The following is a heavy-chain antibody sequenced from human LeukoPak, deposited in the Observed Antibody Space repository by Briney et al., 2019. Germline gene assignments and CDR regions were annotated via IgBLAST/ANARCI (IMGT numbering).Heavy chain of an antibody. Sequence: PGGSLRLSCAASGFTFSSYEMNWVRQAPGKGLEWVSYISTSDSTMYYADSVKGRFTITRDNAKNSLYLQMDSLRVEDTGIYYCGRDLGTHGGYVDPWGQGTLVTVSS. D-gene: IGHD5-12*01. CDR1: GFTFSSYE. CDR3: GRDLGTHGGYVDP. V-gene: IGHV3-48*03. CDR2: ISTSDSTM. J-gene: IGHJ5*02.